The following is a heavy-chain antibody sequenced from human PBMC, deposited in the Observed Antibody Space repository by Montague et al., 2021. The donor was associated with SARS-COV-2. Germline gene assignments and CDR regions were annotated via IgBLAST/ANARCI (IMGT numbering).Heavy chain of an antibody. CDR1: GGSMSGYY. D-gene: IGHD1-1*01. V-gene: IGHV4-59*01. Sequence: SETLSLTCAVSGGSMSGYYWTWIWQPPGKGLEWIGYVHYTGSTKYNPSLKTRVSLSLDTPKNHFSLHLSSVTAADTAIYFCARAQNTCFIANCVNYFDVWGLGALVTVSS. J-gene: IGHJ4*02. CDR2: VHYTGST. CDR3: ARAQNTCFIANCVNYFDV.